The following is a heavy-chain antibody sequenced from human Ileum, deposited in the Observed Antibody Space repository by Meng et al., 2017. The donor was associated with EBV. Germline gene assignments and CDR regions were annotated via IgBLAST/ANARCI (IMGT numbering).Heavy chain of an antibody. J-gene: IGHJ4*02. Sequence: QVQLQPGGAGLLNPSETLSLTCAVYGGSFSGYYWTWIRQPPGKGLEWIGEINHSGSTNYNPSLKSRVTISVDKNQFSLKLSSVTAADTAVYYCARGFYTYGSSCFDYWGQGTLVTVSS. CDR3: ARGFYTYGSSCFDY. D-gene: IGHD6-13*01. CDR2: INHSGST. V-gene: IGHV4-34*01. CDR1: GGSFSGYY.